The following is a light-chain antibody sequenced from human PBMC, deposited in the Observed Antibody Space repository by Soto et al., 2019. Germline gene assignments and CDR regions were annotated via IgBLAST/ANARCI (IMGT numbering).Light chain of an antibody. V-gene: IGKV1-39*01. J-gene: IGKJ3*01. CDR2: AAS. Sequence: DIQMTQSPASLSASVGDSVTITCRAGQNISSYLNWYQLKPGKAPKLLIYAASSLQSGVPSRFSGSGSGTEFTLTVSSLQSDDFATYYCQQSYSLPFSFGPGTKVDIE. CDR1: QNISSY. CDR3: QQSYSLPFS.